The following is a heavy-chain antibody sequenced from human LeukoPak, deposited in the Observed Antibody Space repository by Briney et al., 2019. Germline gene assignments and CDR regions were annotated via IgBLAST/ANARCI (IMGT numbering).Heavy chain of an antibody. Sequence: GASVKVSCKASGGTFSSYAISWVRQAPGQGLEWMGGIIPIFGTANYAQKFQGRVTITTDESTGTAYMELSSLRSEDTAVYYCARGLKPRPYYYYMDVWGKGTTVTVSS. V-gene: IGHV1-69*05. CDR1: GGTFSSYA. J-gene: IGHJ6*03. CDR3: ARGLKPRPYYYYMDV. CDR2: IIPIFGTA.